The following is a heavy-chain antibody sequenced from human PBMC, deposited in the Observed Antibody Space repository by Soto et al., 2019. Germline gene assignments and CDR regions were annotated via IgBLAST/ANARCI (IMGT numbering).Heavy chain of an antibody. Sequence: SETLSLTCTVSGGSISSSSYYWGWIRQPPGKGLEWIGSIYYSGSTYYNPSLKSRVTISVDTSKDQFSLKLSSVTAADTAVYYCACIFSGGYGYGFYYYGMDVWGQGTMVTVSS. CDR1: GGSISSSSYY. J-gene: IGHJ6*02. D-gene: IGHD5-18*01. CDR3: ACIFSGGYGYGFYYYGMDV. V-gene: IGHV4-39*01. CDR2: IYYSGST.